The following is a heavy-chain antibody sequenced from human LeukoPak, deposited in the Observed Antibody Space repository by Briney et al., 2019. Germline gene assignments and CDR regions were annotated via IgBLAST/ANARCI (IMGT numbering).Heavy chain of an antibody. D-gene: IGHD3-3*01. CDR3: ARHEGLDFWSGYYTAGFDY. CDR1: GGSISSSSYY. CDR2: IYYSGST. Sequence: PSETLSLTCTVYGGSISSSSYYWGWIRQPPGKGLEWIGSIYYSGSTYYNPSLKSRVTISVYTSKNQFSLKLSSVTAADTAVYYCARHEGLDFWSGYYTAGFDYWGQGTLVTVSS. J-gene: IGHJ4*02. V-gene: IGHV4-39*01.